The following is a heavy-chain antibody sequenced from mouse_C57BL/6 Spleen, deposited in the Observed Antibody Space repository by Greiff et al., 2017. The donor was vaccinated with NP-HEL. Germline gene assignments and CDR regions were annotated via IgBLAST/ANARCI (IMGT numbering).Heavy chain of an antibody. V-gene: IGHV1-42*01. CDR2: INPSTGGT. J-gene: IGHJ2*01. CDR1: GYSFTGYY. CDR3: ARRGQLWVYFDY. Sequence: EVQLVEPGPELVKPGASVKISCKASGYSFTGYYMNWVKQRPEQGLEWIGDINPSTGGTTYNEKFKGKATLTVDKSSSTAYMQLKSLTSEDSAVYDCARRGQLWVYFDYWGQGTTLTVSS. D-gene: IGHD3-2*01.